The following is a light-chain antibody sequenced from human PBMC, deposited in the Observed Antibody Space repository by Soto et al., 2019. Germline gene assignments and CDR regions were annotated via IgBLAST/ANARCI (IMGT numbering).Light chain of an antibody. CDR3: SSYTTTNTHV. J-gene: IGLJ1*01. Sequence: QSVLTQPASVSGSPGQSITISCSGTSSDVVAYNYVSWHQQHPGKVPKIIIYDVSRRPSGVSNRFSGSKSGNTASLTISGLQAEDEADYYCSSYTTTNTHVFGTGTKVTVL. CDR2: DVS. V-gene: IGLV2-14*01. CDR1: SSDVVAYNY.